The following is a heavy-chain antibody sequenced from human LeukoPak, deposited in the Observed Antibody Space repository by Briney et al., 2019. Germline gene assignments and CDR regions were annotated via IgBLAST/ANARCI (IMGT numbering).Heavy chain of an antibody. CDR3: ARTGIAARPTVWFDP. CDR1: GFTFSSYW. V-gene: IGHV3-74*01. D-gene: IGHD6-6*01. J-gene: IGHJ5*02. CDR2: MNSDGSST. Sequence: PGGSLRLSCAASGFTFSSYWMYWVRQAPGQELVWVPHMNSDGSSTNYADSVKGRFTISRDNAKNTLYLQMNSLRAEDTAVYYCARTGIAARPTVWFDPWGQGTLVTVSS.